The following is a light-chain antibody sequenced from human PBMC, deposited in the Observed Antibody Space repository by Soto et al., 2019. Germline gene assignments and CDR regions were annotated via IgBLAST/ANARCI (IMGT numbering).Light chain of an antibody. J-gene: IGLJ2*01. CDR3: KSYDSSLSAPV. V-gene: IGLV1-40*01. CDR1: SSNIGAGYD. CDR2: GNS. Sequence: QPVLTQPPSVSGAPGQRVTISCTGSSSNIGAGYDVHWYQQLPGTAPKLLIYGNSNRPSGVPDRFSGSKSGTSASLAITGLQAEDEADYSCKSYDSSLSAPVFGGGTQLTVL.